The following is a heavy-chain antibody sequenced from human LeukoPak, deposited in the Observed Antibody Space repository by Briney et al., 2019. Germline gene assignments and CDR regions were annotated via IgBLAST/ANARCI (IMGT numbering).Heavy chain of an antibody. V-gene: IGHV4-61*02. Sequence: PSETLSLTCTVSRASITSGSYYWSWIRQPAGKGLEWIGRIYSSGSTNCNSSLMSRVTISVDTSNNQFSLNLTSVTAADTAVYYCARLAPNKYYFYYMDVWGKGTTVTVSS. D-gene: IGHD1/OR15-1a*01. CDR2: IYSSGST. J-gene: IGHJ6*03. CDR3: ARLAPNKYYFYYMDV. CDR1: RASITSGSYY.